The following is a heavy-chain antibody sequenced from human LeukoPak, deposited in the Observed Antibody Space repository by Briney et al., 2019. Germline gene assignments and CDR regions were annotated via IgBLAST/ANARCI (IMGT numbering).Heavy chain of an antibody. CDR1: GFTFSSYA. V-gene: IGHV3-23*01. J-gene: IGHJ4*02. CDR2: IGSSGDT. Sequence: GGSLRLSCAASGFTFSSYAMSWVRQAPGKGLEWVSTIGSSGDTYYPDSVKGRFTISRDTSKNTLYLQMNSLRAEDTAVFYCAIQKSYYFDYWGQGALVTVSS. CDR3: AIQKSYYFDY.